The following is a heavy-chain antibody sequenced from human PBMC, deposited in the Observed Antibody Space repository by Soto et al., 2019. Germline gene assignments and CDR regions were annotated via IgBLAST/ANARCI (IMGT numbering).Heavy chain of an antibody. CDR2: INGGNGNT. J-gene: IGHJ6*02. CDR3: ARGKGMEENYYYYGMDV. CDR1: GYSFSTHS. Sequence: ASVKVSCKASGYSFSTHSMHWVRQAPGQGLEWMGWINGGNGNTKYSQKFRDRVTIARDASASTGYMELSSLRSEDTAVYYCARGKGMEENYYYYGMDVWGQGTTVTVSS. V-gene: IGHV1-3*01. D-gene: IGHD1-1*01.